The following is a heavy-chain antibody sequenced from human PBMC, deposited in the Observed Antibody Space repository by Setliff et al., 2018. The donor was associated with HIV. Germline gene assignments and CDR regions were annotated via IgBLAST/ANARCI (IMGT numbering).Heavy chain of an antibody. D-gene: IGHD6-6*01. CDR1: AGSFSDYY. Sequence: SETLSLTCAVYAGSFSDYYWSWIRQPPGKGLEWIGEINHSGSTKYNQSLRSRLTISVDTSKNQFSLKLSSVTVADTAVYYCAASGYSSSSGGDWFDPWGQGTVVTVSS. CDR3: AASGYSSSSGGDWFDP. V-gene: IGHV4-34*01. CDR2: INHSGST. J-gene: IGHJ5*02.